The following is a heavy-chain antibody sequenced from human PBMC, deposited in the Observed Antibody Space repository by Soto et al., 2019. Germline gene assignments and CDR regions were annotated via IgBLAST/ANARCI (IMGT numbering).Heavy chain of an antibody. J-gene: IGHJ4*02. CDR2: ISYDGSNK. V-gene: IGHV3-30*18. CDR3: AKDTRSGVDTAXADY. Sequence: GGSLRLSCAASGFTFSSYGMHWVRQAPGKGLEWVAVISYDGSNKYYADSVKGRFTISRDNSKNTLYLQMNSLRAEDTAVYYCAKDTRSGVDTAXADYWGQGTLVTVSS. D-gene: IGHD5-18*01. CDR1: GFTFSSYG.